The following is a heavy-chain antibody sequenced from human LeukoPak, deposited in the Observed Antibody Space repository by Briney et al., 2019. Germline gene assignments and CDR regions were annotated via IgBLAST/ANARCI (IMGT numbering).Heavy chain of an antibody. CDR3: ARGTRDWGIPNYSDY. CDR2: ISSSSSYI. D-gene: IGHD3-16*01. CDR1: GFTFSSYS. Sequence: PGGSLRLSCAASGFTFSSYSMNWVRQAPGKGLEWVSSISSSSSYIYYADSVKGRFTISRDNAKNSLYLQMNSLRAEDTAVYYCARGTRDWGIPNYSDYWGQGTLVTVSS. V-gene: IGHV3-21*01. J-gene: IGHJ4*02.